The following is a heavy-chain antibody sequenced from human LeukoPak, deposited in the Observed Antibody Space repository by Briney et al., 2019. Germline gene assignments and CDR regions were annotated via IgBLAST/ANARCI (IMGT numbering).Heavy chain of an antibody. CDR2: MNPNSGNT. D-gene: IGHD2-21*02. J-gene: IGHJ6*04. CDR1: GYTFTSYD. CDR3: AAAVTYSYGMDV. Sequence: ASVKVSCKASGYTFTSYDINWVRQATGQGLEWMGWMNPNSGNTGYAQKFQGRVTMTRNTSISTAYMELSSLRSEDTAVYYCAAAVTYSYGMDVWGKGTTVTVS. V-gene: IGHV1-8*01.